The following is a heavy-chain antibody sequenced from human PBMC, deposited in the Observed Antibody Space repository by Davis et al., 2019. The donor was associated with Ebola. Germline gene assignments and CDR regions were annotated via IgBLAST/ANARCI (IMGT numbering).Heavy chain of an antibody. CDR1: GFTFSNAW. CDR2: IKKKTDGGTT. CDR3: TTATMVDVHGDY. V-gene: IGHV3-15*01. J-gene: IGHJ4*02. Sequence: PGGSLRLSCAASGFTFSNAWMNWVRQAPGKGLEWVGRIKKKTDGGTTDYAAPVKGRFTISRDDSKNTLYLQMNSLETEDTAVYYCTTATMVDVHGDYWGQGTLVTVSS. D-gene: IGHD4-23*01.